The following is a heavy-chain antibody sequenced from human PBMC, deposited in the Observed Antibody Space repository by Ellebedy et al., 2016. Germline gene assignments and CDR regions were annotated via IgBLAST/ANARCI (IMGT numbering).Heavy chain of an antibody. Sequence: SDTLSLTXTVPGASIISSDHYWSWIRQPPGKGLEWIGYIYHFGHSGSTYYKPSLKSRATISVDTSKNQFSLKLSSVTAADTAMYYCARVATGDWGQGTLVTVSS. CDR2: IYHFGHSGST. CDR3: ARVATGD. J-gene: IGHJ4*02. CDR1: GASIISSDHY. D-gene: IGHD5-12*01. V-gene: IGHV4-30-4*02.